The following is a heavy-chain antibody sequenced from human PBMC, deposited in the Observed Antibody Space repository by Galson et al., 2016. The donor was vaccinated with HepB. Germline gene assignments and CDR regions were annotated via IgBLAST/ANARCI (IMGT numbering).Heavy chain of an antibody. Sequence: SLRLSCAASGFTFSNYAMNWVRQAPGKGPEWVSSIKGGGVSPKYADSMTGRFTISRDNTNNTLHLQMNSLRAEDTAVYYCVKDFYGSGSYYSVGHDHWGQGTLVTVSS. CDR1: GFTFSNYA. CDR3: VKDFYGSGSYYSVGHDH. CDR2: IKGGGVSP. D-gene: IGHD3-10*01. V-gene: IGHV3-23*01. J-gene: IGHJ4*02.